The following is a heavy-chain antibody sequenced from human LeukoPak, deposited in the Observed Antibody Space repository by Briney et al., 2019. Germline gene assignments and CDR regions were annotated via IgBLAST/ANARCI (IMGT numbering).Heavy chain of an antibody. Sequence: GGSLRLSRAASGFTSDDYAMRWVRQAPGKGLEWVSLISGGGGSTYYAESVKGRFTISRDNNKNSLYLQLNSLRTEDTAFYYCAKDLGPSGAAWFDPWGQGTLVTVSS. CDR3: AKDLGPSGAAWFDP. D-gene: IGHD2-15*01. CDR2: ISGGGGST. V-gene: IGHV3-43*02. J-gene: IGHJ5*02. CDR1: GFTSDDYA.